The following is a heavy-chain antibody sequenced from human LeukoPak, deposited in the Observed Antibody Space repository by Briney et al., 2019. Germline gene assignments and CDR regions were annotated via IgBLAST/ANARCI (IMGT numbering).Heavy chain of an antibody. CDR3: ARGVGYCSSSTCRDYYYMDV. D-gene: IGHD2-2*01. CDR1: GFTFSNYW. J-gene: IGHJ6*03. Sequence: GGSLRLSCATSGFTFSNYWMSWVRQAPGKGLEWVANIKQDGSEKYYVDSVKGGFTISRDTAENSLYLQMNSLRAEDTAVYYCARGVGYCSSSTCRDYYYMDVWGKGTTVTVSS. V-gene: IGHV3-7*01. CDR2: IKQDGSEK.